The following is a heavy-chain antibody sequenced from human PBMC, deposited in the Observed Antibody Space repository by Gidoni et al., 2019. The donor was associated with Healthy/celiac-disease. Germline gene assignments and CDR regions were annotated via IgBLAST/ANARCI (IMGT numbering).Heavy chain of an antibody. CDR3: ARGRGYCTNGVCRRYYYYYGMDV. CDR1: GGSFSGYS. Sequence: QVQLQPWGAGLLKPSETLSLTCAVYGGSFSGYSWSWIRQPPGKGLEWIGEINHSGSTNYNPSLKSRVTISVDTSKNQFSLKLSSGTAADTAVYYCARGRGYCTNGVCRRYYYYYGMDVWGQGTTVTVSS. V-gene: IGHV4-34*01. D-gene: IGHD2-8*01. J-gene: IGHJ6*02. CDR2: INHSGST.